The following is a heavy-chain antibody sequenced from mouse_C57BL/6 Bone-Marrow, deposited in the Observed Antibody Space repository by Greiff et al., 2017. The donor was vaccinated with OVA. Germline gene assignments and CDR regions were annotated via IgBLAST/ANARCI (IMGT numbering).Heavy chain of an antibody. CDR3: ARGYYYGSSYEV. CDR1: GYAFSSSW. CDR2: IYPGDGDT. V-gene: IGHV1-82*01. D-gene: IGHD1-1*01. Sequence: VQLQQSGPELVKPGASVKISCKASGYAFSSSWMNWVKQRPGKGLEWIGRIYPGDGDTNYNGKFKGKATLTEDKSSSTAYMQLSSLTSEDSAVYFCARGYYYGSSYEVWGTGTTVTVSA. J-gene: IGHJ1*03.